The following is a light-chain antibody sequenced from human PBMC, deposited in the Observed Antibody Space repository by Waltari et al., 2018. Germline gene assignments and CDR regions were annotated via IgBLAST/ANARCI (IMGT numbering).Light chain of an antibody. CDR3: QHYYSTPYS. J-gene: IGKJ2*03. V-gene: IGKV1-NL1*01. CDR1: QGITND. Sequence: DIQMTQSTSSLSASVGDRVTITCRASQGITNDLAWYQQKPGETPKLLIYDASSLQSGIPSRFSGSGSWTDFTLTISSLQSEDFATYYCQHYYSTPYSFGQGTKVEIK. CDR2: DAS.